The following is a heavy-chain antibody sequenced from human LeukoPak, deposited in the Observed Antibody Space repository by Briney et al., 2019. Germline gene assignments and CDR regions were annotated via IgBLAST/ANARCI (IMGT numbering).Heavy chain of an antibody. V-gene: IGHV5-51*01. CDR2: IYPGDSDT. D-gene: IGHD6-19*01. Sequence: GESLRISCKGSGYTFYSYWIGWVRQMPGKGLEWMGIIYPGDSDTRYSPSFQGQVTISADKSISTAYLQWSSLKASDTAMYYCARSWRWLVENWFDPWGQGTLVTLSS. CDR3: ARSWRWLVENWFDP. J-gene: IGHJ5*02. CDR1: GYTFYSYW.